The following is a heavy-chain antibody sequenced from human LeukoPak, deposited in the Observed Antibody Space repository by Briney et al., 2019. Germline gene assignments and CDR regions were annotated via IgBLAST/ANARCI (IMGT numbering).Heavy chain of an antibody. CDR2: ISSSSSYI. V-gene: IGHV3-21*01. D-gene: IGHD5-18*01. CDR1: GSTFSSYA. Sequence: GGSLRLSCAASGSTFSSYAMNWVRQAPGKGLEWVSSISSSSSYIYYADSVKGRFTISRDNAKNSLYLQMNSLRAEDTAVYYCARDDTAMAGYWGQGTLVTVSS. CDR3: ARDDTAMAGY. J-gene: IGHJ4*02.